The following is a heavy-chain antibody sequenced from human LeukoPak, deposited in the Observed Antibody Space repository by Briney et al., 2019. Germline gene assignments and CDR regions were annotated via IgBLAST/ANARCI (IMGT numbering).Heavy chain of an antibody. CDR1: GYTFTGYY. CDR3: ASGEYCSSTSCSPRIDAFDI. CDR2: INPNSGGT. D-gene: IGHD2-2*01. V-gene: IGHV1-2*02. J-gene: IGHJ3*02. Sequence: ASVKVSCKASGYTFTGYYMHWVRQAPRQGLEWMGWINPNSGGTNYAQKFQGRVTMTRDTSTSTVYMELSSLRSEDTAVYYCASGEYCSSTSCSPRIDAFDIWGQGTMVTVSS.